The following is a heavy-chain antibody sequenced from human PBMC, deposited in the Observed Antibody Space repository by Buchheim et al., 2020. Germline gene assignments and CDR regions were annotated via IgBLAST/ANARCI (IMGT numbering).Heavy chain of an antibody. Sequence: DVQLVESGGGLVQPEGSLRLSCAASGFSLTTYGMSWVRQAPGKGLEWVSAINGDATYYADSVKGRFTTSIDRSKNTVYLQVNSLRADDTAVYYCGKESLSRGWYTIEHWGQETL. J-gene: IGHJ4*02. D-gene: IGHD6-19*01. CDR2: INGDAT. V-gene: IGHV3-23*04. CDR1: GFSLTTYG. CDR3: GKESLSRGWYTIEH.